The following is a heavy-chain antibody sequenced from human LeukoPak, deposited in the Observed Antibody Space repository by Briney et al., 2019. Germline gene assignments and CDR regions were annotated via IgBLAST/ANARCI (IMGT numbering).Heavy chain of an antibody. J-gene: IGHJ4*02. Sequence: PGGSLRLSCAASGFTVSSNYMSWVRQAPGKGLEWVSVIYSGGSTYYADSVKGRFTISRDNSKNTLYLQMNSLRAEDTAVYYCARSLYGDYAYYFDYWGQGTLVTVSS. V-gene: IGHV3-53*01. CDR3: ARSLYGDYAYYFDY. CDR1: GFTVSSNY. D-gene: IGHD4-17*01. CDR2: IYSGGST.